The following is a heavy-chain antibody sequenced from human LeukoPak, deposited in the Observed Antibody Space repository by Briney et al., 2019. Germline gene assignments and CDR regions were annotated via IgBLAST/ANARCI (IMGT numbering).Heavy chain of an antibody. Sequence: GGSLRLSCAASGFTFSSYAMSWVRQAPGKGLEWVSAISGSGGSTYYADSVKGRFTISRNNSKNTLYLQMNSLRAEDTAVYYCAKAPSSIIAVVITLYYFDYWGQGTLVTVSS. CDR2: ISGSGGST. V-gene: IGHV3-23*01. CDR1: GFTFSSYA. CDR3: AKAPSSIIAVVITLYYFDY. D-gene: IGHD3-22*01. J-gene: IGHJ4*02.